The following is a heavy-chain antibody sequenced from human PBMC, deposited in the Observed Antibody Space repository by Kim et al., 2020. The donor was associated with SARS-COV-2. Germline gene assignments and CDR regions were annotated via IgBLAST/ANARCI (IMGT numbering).Heavy chain of an antibody. D-gene: IGHD4-17*01. CDR1: GFTFSSYG. CDR3: AKDFQGWYGDYWYHGMDV. J-gene: IGHJ6*01. V-gene: IGHV3-33*06. CDR2: ICDDGSKK. Sequence: GGSLRLSCAASGFTFSSYGMHWVRQAPGKGLEWVAGICDDGSKKYYADSVKGRFTISRDNSKNTLYLQMNSLRAEDTAVYYCAKDFQGWYGDYWYHGMDV.